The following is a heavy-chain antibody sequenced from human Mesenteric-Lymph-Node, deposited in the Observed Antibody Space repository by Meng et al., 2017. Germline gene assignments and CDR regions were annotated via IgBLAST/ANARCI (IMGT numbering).Heavy chain of an antibody. V-gene: IGHV7-4-1*02. CDR2: INTNTGNP. Sequence: QAQLAKFVSELKKPGGSVNVSCKASGYTFTSYAMNWVRQAPGQGLEWMGWINTNTGNPTYAQGFTGRFVFSLDTSVSTAYLQISSLKAEDTAVYYCARGALPYGDYGDAWGQRTLVTVSS. CDR1: GYTFTSYA. J-gene: IGHJ4*02. D-gene: IGHD4-17*01. CDR3: ARGALPYGDYGDA.